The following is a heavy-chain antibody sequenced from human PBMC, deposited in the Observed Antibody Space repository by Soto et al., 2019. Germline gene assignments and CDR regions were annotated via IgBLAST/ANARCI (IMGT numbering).Heavy chain of an antibody. Sequence: GESQKISCKGSGYSFTSYWSGWVRQMPGKGLEWMGIIYPGDSDTRYSPSFQGQVTISADKSISTAYLQWSSLKASDTAMYYCARHATVTYYYYGMDVWGQGTTVTVSS. D-gene: IGHD4-4*01. CDR1: GYSFTSYW. J-gene: IGHJ6*02. CDR3: ARHATVTYYYYGMDV. CDR2: IYPGDSDT. V-gene: IGHV5-51*01.